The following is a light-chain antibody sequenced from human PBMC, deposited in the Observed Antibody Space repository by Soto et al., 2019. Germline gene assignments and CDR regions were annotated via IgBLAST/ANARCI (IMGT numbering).Light chain of an antibody. CDR2: YDS. Sequence: SYELTQPPSVSVAPGKTASVACGGSNIGSKSVHWYQKKSGQAPVLVKYYDSDRPSGIPERFSGSNSGNTATLTISRVEAGDEADYYCQVWDISSGHVVFGGGTKVTVL. J-gene: IGLJ3*02. V-gene: IGLV3-21*01. CDR3: QVWDISSGHVV. CDR1: NIGSKS.